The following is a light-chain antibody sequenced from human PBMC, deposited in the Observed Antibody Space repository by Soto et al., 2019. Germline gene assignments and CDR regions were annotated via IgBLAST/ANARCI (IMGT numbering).Light chain of an antibody. V-gene: IGKV3-20*01. CDR1: QSVSKNY. CDR3: QQYGGTPYT. CDR2: YAS. J-gene: IGKJ2*01. Sequence: ESGLTQSPGTLSLSPSEIATLSCRASQSVSKNYLTWYKQRSGQATRLLIYYASKRPGGIPDKFIGSESGTDFTITIHRLEPEDFAVYYCQQYGGTPYTFGQGTKLEIK.